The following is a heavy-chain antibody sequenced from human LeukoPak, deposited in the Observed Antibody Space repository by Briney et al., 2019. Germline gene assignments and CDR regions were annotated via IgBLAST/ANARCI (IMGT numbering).Heavy chain of an antibody. V-gene: IGHV3-48*04. CDR3: VLGGYDSPYLGFDY. J-gene: IGHJ4*02. CDR2: ITSNLNTI. D-gene: IGHD3-22*01. Sequence: GGSLRLSCAASGFTFSTYNMNWVRQAPGKGLEWLAYITSNLNTIYYADSVKGRFTISRNNAKNSLYLQMNSLRAEDTAVYYCVLGGYDSPYLGFDYWGQGTLVTVSS. CDR1: GFTFSTYN.